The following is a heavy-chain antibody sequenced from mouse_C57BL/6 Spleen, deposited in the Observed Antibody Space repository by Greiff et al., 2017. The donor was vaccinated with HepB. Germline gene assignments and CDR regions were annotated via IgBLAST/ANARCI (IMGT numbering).Heavy chain of an antibody. Sequence: QVQLQQSGAELVKPGASVKLSCKASGYTFTSYWMHWVKQRPGRGLEWIGRIDPNSGGTKYNEKFKSKATLTVDKPSSTAYMQLSSLTSEDSAVYYCARSSPNWDSDYYAMDYWGQGTSVTVSS. CDR2: IDPNSGGT. CDR3: ARSSPNWDSDYYAMDY. J-gene: IGHJ4*01. CDR1: GYTFTSYW. D-gene: IGHD4-1*02. V-gene: IGHV1-72*01.